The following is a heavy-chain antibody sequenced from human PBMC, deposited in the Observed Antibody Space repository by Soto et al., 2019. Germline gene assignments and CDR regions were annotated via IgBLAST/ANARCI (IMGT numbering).Heavy chain of an antibody. CDR2: IYYSGST. V-gene: IGHV4-39*01. CDR3: ARHGKLLHAFDI. J-gene: IGHJ3*02. D-gene: IGHD2-15*01. Sequence: PSETLSLTCTVSGGSISSSSYYWGWIRQPPGKGLEWIGSIYYSGSTYYNPSLKSRVTISVDTSKNQFSLKLSSVAAADTAVYYCARHGKLLHAFDIWGQGAMVTVSS. CDR1: GGSISSSSYY.